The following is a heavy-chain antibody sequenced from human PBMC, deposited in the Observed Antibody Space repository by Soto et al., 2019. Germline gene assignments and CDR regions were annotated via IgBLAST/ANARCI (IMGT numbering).Heavy chain of an antibody. CDR2: SYYTGST. Sequence: SETLSLTCTVSGASIISSSYCWSWIRQPPGKGLQWIGYSYYTGSTYYNPSLKSRVTISLDTSKNQFSLKLTSVTASDTAVYYCARPDSSSWAAPFGSWGQGTLVTVSS. CDR1: GASIISSSYC. V-gene: IGHV4-39*01. J-gene: IGHJ4*02. D-gene: IGHD6-13*01. CDR3: ARPDSSSWAAPFGS.